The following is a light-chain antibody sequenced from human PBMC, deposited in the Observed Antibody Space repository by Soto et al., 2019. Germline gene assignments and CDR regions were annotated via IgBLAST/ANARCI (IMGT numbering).Light chain of an antibody. CDR3: QQGDSFPFT. J-gene: IGKJ4*01. Sequence: DIQMTQSPSSVSASVRDRVTITCRASQDISSWVAWYQQKPGKAPKLLISAASRLQSGVPRRFNGSGSGTDFTLIISSPQPEDFATCFCQQGDSFPFTFGGGTKVEIK. V-gene: IGKV1-12*01. CDR1: QDISSW. CDR2: AAS.